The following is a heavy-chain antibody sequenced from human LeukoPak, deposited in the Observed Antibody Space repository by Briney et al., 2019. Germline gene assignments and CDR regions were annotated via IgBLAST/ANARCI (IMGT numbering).Heavy chain of an antibody. J-gene: IGHJ6*02. CDR2: TWSDGSNK. D-gene: IGHD5-12*01. V-gene: IGHV3-33*01. CDR3: ARGGKSAFYYGKDV. Sequence: GGSLRLSCAASGFTFSSYGMHWVRQAPGKGVEGVASTWSDGSNKYYADSVKGRFTISRDNSKNTLYLQMNSLRAEDTAAYYCARGGKSAFYYGKDVWGQGTTVTVSS. CDR1: GFTFSSYG.